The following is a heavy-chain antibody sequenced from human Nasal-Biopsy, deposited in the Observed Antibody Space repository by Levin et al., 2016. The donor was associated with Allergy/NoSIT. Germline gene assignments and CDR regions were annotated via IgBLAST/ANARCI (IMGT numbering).Heavy chain of an antibody. CDR1: GFTFEAYT. CDR2: ISGDGGST. D-gene: IGHD4-17*01. J-gene: IGHJ4*02. V-gene: IGHV3-43*02. Sequence: GESLKISCAASGFTFEAYTMHWVRQPPGKGLEWVSVISGDGGSTYYADSVKGRFTISRDNRRNSLYLQMNSLRSEDTALYYCAKDRWSGDYGDQLSSWGQGTLVTVSS. CDR3: AKDRWSGDYGDQLSS.